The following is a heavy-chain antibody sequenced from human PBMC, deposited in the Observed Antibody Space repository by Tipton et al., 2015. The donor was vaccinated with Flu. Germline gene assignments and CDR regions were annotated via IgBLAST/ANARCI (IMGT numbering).Heavy chain of an antibody. J-gene: IGHJ4*02. Sequence: SLRLSGAASGFTVSSNYMSWVRQAPGKGLEWVSVIYSGGSTYYADSVKGRFTISRDNSKNTLYLQMNSLRAEDTAVYYCARSYDSSGYDYWGQGTLVTVSS. CDR1: GFTVSSNY. CDR3: ARSYDSSGYDY. D-gene: IGHD3-22*01. CDR2: IYSGGST. V-gene: IGHV3-53*01.